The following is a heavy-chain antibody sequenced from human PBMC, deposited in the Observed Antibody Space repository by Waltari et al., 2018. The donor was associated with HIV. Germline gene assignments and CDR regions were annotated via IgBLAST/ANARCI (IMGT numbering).Heavy chain of an antibody. J-gene: IGHJ4*02. V-gene: IGHV4-38-2*01. CDR2: IYHTGST. D-gene: IGHD4-4*01. CDR3: ARVTSAKHVDY. Sequence: QVQLRESGPGLVKPSETLSLTCAVSDYSINTDYYWGWIRQPPGKGLEWIGIIYHTGSTYYNPSLQSRVTISGDTSKNHFSLKLSSVTATDTAIYYCARVTSAKHVDYWGQGTLVTVSS. CDR1: DYSINTDYY.